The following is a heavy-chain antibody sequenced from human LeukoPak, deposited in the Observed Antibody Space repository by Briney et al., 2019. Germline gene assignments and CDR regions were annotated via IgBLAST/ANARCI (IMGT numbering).Heavy chain of an antibody. CDR2: IRYDGSNK. CDR3: AKLGGLRLLPYFDY. Sequence: GGSLRLSCAGSGFTFSSYGMHWVRQAPGKGLEWVAFIRYDGSNKYYADSVKGRFTISRDNSKNTLYLQMNSLRAEDTAVYYCAKLGGLRLLPYFDYWGQGTLVTVSS. D-gene: IGHD3-16*01. J-gene: IGHJ4*02. CDR1: GFTFSSYG. V-gene: IGHV3-30*02.